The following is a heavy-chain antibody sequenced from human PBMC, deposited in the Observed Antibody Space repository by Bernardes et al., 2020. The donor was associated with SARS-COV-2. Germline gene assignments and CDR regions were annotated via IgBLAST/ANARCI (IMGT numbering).Heavy chain of an antibody. Sequence: GVSLRLSCAASGFTFSGSAMHWVRQASGKGLEWVGRIRSKANSYATAYAASVKGRFTISRDDSKNTAYLQMNSLKTEDTAVYYCTRSGYSYGSDYYYYGMDVWGQGTTVTVSS. CDR1: GFTFSGSA. J-gene: IGHJ6*02. CDR2: IRSKANSYAT. CDR3: TRSGYSYGSDYYYYGMDV. V-gene: IGHV3-73*01. D-gene: IGHD5-18*01.